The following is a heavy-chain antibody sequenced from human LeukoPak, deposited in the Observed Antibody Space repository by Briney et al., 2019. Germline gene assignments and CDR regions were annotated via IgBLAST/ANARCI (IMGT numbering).Heavy chain of an antibody. J-gene: IGHJ5*02. CDR3: AKSLWFDP. V-gene: IGHV3-48*02. Sequence: GGSLRLSCAASGFTFSSYSMNWVRQAPGKGLEWVLYISSGSSAIYYADSVKGRFTISRDNAKNSLYLQMNSLRDEDTAVYYCAKSLWFDPWGQGTLVTVSS. CDR1: GFTFSSYS. CDR2: ISSGSSAI.